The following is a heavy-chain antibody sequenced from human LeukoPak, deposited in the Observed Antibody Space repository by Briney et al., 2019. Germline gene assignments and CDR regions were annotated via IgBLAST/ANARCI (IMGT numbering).Heavy chain of an antibody. CDR3: AREGGWYSVDY. Sequence: PGGSLRLSCAASGFTFSSYEMNWVRQAPGKGLEWVSYISSSGGTIYYADSVKGRFTISRDNAKNSLYLQMNSLRAEDTAVYYCAREGGWYSVDYWGQGTLVTVSS. D-gene: IGHD6-19*01. CDR1: GFTFSSYE. V-gene: IGHV3-48*03. CDR2: ISSSGGTI. J-gene: IGHJ4*02.